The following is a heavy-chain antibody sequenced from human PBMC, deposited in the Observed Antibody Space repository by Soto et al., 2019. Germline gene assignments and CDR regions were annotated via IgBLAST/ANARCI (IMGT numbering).Heavy chain of an antibody. J-gene: IGHJ4*02. Sequence: GGSLRLSCAASGFTFSSYAMHWVRQAPGKGLEWVAVISYDGSNKYYADSVKGRFTISRDNSKNTLYLQMNSLRAEDTAVYYCARDPTLGGGYVNYFDYWGQGTLVTVSS. CDR2: ISYDGSNK. CDR3: ARDPTLGGGYVNYFDY. CDR1: GFTFSSYA. V-gene: IGHV3-30-3*01. D-gene: IGHD3-22*01.